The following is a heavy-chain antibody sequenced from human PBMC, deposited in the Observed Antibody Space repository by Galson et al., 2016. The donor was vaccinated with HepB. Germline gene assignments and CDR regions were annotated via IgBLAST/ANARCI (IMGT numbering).Heavy chain of an antibody. Sequence: SLRLSCAASEFTFNNYPLHWVRQAPGKGLEWVAVLSHDGVTKFYADSVRARFTISRDKSKTTVYLQMDGLSAEDTAVYYCAREWELGGYFDYWGQGTLVTVSS. CDR2: LSHDGVTK. J-gene: IGHJ4*02. CDR1: EFTFNNYP. V-gene: IGHV3-30-3*01. CDR3: AREWELGGYFDY. D-gene: IGHD1-26*01.